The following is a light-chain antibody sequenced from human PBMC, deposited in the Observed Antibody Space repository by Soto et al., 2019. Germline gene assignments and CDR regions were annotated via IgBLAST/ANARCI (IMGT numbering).Light chain of an antibody. CDR2: GAS. CDR3: QQYGSSPGT. V-gene: IGKV3-20*01. J-gene: IGKJ2*01. CDR1: QSVSSSY. Sequence: EIGLTQSPGTLSLSPGERATLSCRASQSVSSSYLAWYQQKPGQAPRLLIYGASSRATGIPDRFSGRGSGTDFTLTISRLETEDFAVYYCQQYGSSPGTFGKGTQLEIK.